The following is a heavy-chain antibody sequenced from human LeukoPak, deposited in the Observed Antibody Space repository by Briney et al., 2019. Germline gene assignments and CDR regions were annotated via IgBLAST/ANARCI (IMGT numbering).Heavy chain of an antibody. V-gene: IGHV4-59*01. CDR3: ARVRVATIIFDN. J-gene: IGHJ4*02. Sequence: PSETLSLTCTVSGGSISSYYWSWIRQPPGKGLEWIGYIYYSGSTNYNPSLKSRVTISVDTSKNQFSLKLSSVTAADTAVYYCARVRVATIIFDNWGQGTLVTVSS. D-gene: IGHD5-12*01. CDR2: IYYSGST. CDR1: GGSISSYY.